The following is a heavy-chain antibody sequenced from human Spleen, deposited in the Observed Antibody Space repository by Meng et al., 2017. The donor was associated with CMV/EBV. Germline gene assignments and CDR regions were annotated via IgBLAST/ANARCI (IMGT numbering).Heavy chain of an antibody. CDR1: GFTFSSYS. CDR2: ISSSSSYI. J-gene: IGHJ6*02. D-gene: IGHD2-2*02. CDR3: AKEDGYCSSSTSCYTVTDFYYYYGMDV. Sequence: GESLKISCAASGFTFSSYSMNWVRQAPGKGLEWVSSISSSSSYIYYADSVKGRFTISRDNSKNTLYLQMNSLRVEDTAVYYCAKEDGYCSSSTSCYTVTDFYYYYGMDVWGQGTTVTVSS. V-gene: IGHV3-21*01.